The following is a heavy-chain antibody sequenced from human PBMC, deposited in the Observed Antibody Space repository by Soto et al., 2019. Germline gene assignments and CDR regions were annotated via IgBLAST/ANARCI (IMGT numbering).Heavy chain of an antibody. CDR1: GFTFSYYA. Sequence: QVQLVESGGGVVQPGRSLRLSCAASGFTFSYYAMHWVRQAPGKGLEWVAVVSYDGSNKYYADSVKGRFTISRDNSKNMLYMQMNSLRTEDAAVDYCASDLVVVAATPVVPGDFYFYYGMDVWGQGTTVTVSS. D-gene: IGHD2-15*01. CDR3: ASDLVVVAATPVVPGDFYFYYGMDV. J-gene: IGHJ6*02. V-gene: IGHV3-30-3*01. CDR2: VSYDGSNK.